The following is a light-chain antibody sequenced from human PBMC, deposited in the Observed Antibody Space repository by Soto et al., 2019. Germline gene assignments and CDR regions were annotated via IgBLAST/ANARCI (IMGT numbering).Light chain of an antibody. Sequence: DIQMTQSPSTLSASIGDRVTITCRASQTVYTWLAWYQQKPGTAPKLLIYEASTLHSGVPSRFSGSGSGTEVTLVISRLQHDDLATYYCQQYSSYSPYTFGQGTKVEI. J-gene: IGKJ2*01. V-gene: IGKV1-5*03. CDR3: QQYSSYSPYT. CDR2: EAS. CDR1: QTVYTW.